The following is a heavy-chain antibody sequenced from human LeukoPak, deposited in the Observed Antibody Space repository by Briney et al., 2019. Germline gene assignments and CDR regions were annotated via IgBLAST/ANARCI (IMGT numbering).Heavy chain of an antibody. CDR2: INPNSGGT. J-gene: IGHJ5*02. V-gene: IGHV1-2*02. Sequence: ASVKVSCKASGYTFTGYYMHWVRQAPGQGLEWMGWINPNSGGTDYAQKFQGRVTMTRDTSISTAYMEVSRLRSDDTAVYYCARDFYDSSGYSRFDPWGQGTLVTVSS. CDR3: ARDFYDSSGYSRFDP. D-gene: IGHD3-22*01. CDR1: GYTFTGYY.